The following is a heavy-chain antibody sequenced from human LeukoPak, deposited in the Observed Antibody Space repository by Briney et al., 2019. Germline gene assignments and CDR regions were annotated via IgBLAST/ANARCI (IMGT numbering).Heavy chain of an antibody. D-gene: IGHD3-22*01. Sequence: GGXLRLSCAASGFTFSSNYMNWVRQAPGKGLEWVSVIYGDGNTYYTDSVKGRFTISRDNSKNTVLLQMNSLRAEDTAVYYCARASFYYDSRALDPWGQGALVTVSS. CDR2: IYGDGNT. J-gene: IGHJ5*02. CDR1: GFTFSSNY. CDR3: ARASFYYDSRALDP. V-gene: IGHV3-53*01.